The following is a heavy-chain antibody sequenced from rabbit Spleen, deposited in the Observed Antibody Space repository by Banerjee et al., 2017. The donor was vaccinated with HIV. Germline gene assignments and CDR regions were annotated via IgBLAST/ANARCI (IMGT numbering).Heavy chain of an antibody. V-gene: IGHV1S47*01. CDR2: IDPVFGNT. D-gene: IGHD8-1*01. CDR1: GFDFSSYG. J-gene: IGHJ4*01. CDR3: ARDLENYAGSSYLDL. Sequence: QEQLVESGGGLVQPEGSLTLSCKASGFDFSSYGVSWVRQAPGKGPEWIAYIDPVFGNTYYASWVNGRFTISRSTSLNTVDLKMTSLTAADTATYFCARDLENYAGSSYLDLWGQGTLVTVS.